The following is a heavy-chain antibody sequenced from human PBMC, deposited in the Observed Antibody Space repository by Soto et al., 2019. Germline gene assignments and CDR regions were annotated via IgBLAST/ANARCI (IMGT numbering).Heavy chain of an antibody. D-gene: IGHD4-4*01. CDR1: GFTFSNAW. CDR2: IKSKTDGGTT. CDR3: TTDLPYSNYEELDY. J-gene: IGHJ4*02. Sequence: GGSLRLSCAASGFTFSNAWMSWVRQAPGKGLEWVGRIKSKTDGGTTDYAAPVKGRFTISRDDSKNTLYLQMNSLKTEDTVVYYCTTDLPYSNYEELDYWGQGTLVTVSS. V-gene: IGHV3-15*01.